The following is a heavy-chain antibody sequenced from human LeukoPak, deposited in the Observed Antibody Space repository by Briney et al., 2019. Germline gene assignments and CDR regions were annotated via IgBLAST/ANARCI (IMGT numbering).Heavy chain of an antibody. V-gene: IGHV3-11*04. CDR1: GFSFSDYY. Sequence: PGGSLRLSCAASGFSFSDYYMSWIRQAPGKWLEWVSYISSSGDTMFYSDSVKGRFTISRDNGKKSLFLEINSLRAEDAAIYYCARVMGNYASDYWGQRALVTVSS. CDR3: ARVMGNYASDY. CDR2: ISSSGDTM. J-gene: IGHJ4*02. D-gene: IGHD1-7*01.